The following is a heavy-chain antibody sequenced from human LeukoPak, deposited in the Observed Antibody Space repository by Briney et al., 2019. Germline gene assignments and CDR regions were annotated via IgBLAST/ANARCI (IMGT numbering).Heavy chain of an antibody. V-gene: IGHV1-46*01. CDR2: INPSGGST. CDR1: GYTFTSYY. CDR3: AREERITMIVGPKREFDP. Sequence: GASVKVSCKASGYTFTSYYMHWVRQAPGQGLEWMGIINPSGGSTSYAQKFQGRVTMTRDTSTSTVYMELSSLRSEDTAVYYCAREERITMIVGPKREFDPWGQGTLVTVSS. J-gene: IGHJ5*02. D-gene: IGHD3-22*01.